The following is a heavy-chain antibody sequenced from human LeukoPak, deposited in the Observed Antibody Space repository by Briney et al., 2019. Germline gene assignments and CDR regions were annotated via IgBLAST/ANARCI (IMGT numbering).Heavy chain of an antibody. CDR1: GFTFSSYA. D-gene: IGHD6-13*01. V-gene: IGHV3-30*14. CDR2: ISYDGSNK. Sequence: GGSLRLSCAASGFTFSSYAMHWVRQAPGKGLEWVAVISYDGSNKYYADSVKGRFTISRDNSKNTLYLQMNNLRAEDTAVYYCARGPIAAASPHYYYYMDVWGKGTTVTVSS. J-gene: IGHJ6*03. CDR3: ARGPIAAASPHYYYYMDV.